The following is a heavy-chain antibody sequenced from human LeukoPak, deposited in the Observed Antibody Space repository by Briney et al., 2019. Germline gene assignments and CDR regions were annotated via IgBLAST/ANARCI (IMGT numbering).Heavy chain of an antibody. D-gene: IGHD3-9*01. Sequence: SETLSLTCTVYPDSISTSSYYWGCIRLPPGKGLEWIGIIYYSGSTSYNPSLKSRVTMSVDTSKNQFSLKLSSVTAADTAVYYCARVGKVYDILTGYSHSYFDDWGQGTLVTVSS. J-gene: IGHJ4*02. CDR2: IYYSGST. CDR1: PDSISTSSYY. V-gene: IGHV4-39*07. CDR3: ARVGKVYDILTGYSHSYFDD.